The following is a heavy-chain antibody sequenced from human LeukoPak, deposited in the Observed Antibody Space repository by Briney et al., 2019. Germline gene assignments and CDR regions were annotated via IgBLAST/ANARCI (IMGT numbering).Heavy chain of an antibody. CDR2: IKQDGSEK. V-gene: IGHV3-7*01. J-gene: IGHJ4*02. Sequence: PGGSLRLSCAASGFTFSSYAMSWVRQAPGKGLEWVANIKQDGSEKYYVDSVKGRFTISRDNAKNSLYLQMNSLRAEDTAVYYCARDDYDSSGYYYYDYWGQGTLVTVSS. CDR1: GFTFSSYA. CDR3: ARDDYDSSGYYYYDY. D-gene: IGHD3-22*01.